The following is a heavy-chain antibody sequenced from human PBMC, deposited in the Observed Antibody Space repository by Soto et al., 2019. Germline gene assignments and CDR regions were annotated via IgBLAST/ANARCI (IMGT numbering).Heavy chain of an antibody. D-gene: IGHD4-17*01. CDR3: ARIQYYDGYNTYYYGMDV. CDR2: IYYSGST. Sequence: SETLSLTCTVSGGSVSSGSYYWSWIRQPPGKGLEWIGYIYYSGSTNYNPSLKSRVTISVDTSKNQFSLKLSSVTAADTAVYYCARIQYYDGYNTYYYGMDVWGQGTTVTVSS. J-gene: IGHJ6*02. CDR1: GGSVSSGSYY. V-gene: IGHV4-61*01.